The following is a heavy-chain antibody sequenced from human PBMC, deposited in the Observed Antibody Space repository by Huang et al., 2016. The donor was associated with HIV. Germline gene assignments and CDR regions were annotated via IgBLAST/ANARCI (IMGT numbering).Heavy chain of an antibody. Sequence: QVQLQESGPGLVKPSQTLSLTCTVSGGSISSGGYYWSWIRQPPGKGLGWSGYIYYSGRTYYNPSLKSRVTISVDTSKNQFSLKLSSVTAADTAVYYCARVGDSRGEGFFDYWGQGTLVTVSS. V-gene: IGHV4-30-4*08. J-gene: IGHJ4*02. CDR2: IYYSGRT. CDR1: GGSISSGGYY. D-gene: IGHD3-22*01. CDR3: ARVGDSRGEGFFDY.